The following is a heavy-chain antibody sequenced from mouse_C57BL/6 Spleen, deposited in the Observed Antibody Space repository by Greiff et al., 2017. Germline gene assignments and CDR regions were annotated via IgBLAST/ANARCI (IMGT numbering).Heavy chain of an antibody. D-gene: IGHD1-1*01. V-gene: IGHV1-82*01. Sequence: QVQLKQSGPELVKPGASVKISCKASGYAFSSSWMNWVKQRPGQGLEWIGRIYPGDGDTNYNGKFKGKATLTADKSSSTAYMQLSSLTSEDSAVXVCGRLTTTVVDFDYWGQGTTLTVSS. CDR2: IYPGDGDT. CDR3: GRLTTTVVDFDY. J-gene: IGHJ2*01. CDR1: GYAFSSSW.